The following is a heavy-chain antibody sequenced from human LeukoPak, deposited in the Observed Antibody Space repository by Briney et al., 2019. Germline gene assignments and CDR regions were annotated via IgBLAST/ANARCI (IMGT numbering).Heavy chain of an antibody. CDR3: ARDNSVGDIAWWFDP. V-gene: IGHV1-69*06. D-gene: IGHD3-16*02. Sequence: SVKVSCTASGGTFNSYAISWVRQAPGQGLEWMGGIIPIFGTTNYARKFRGRVTLTADKSTRTAYMELSSLRSEDTAVYYCARDNSVGDIAWWFDPWGQGTLVTVSS. CDR1: GGTFNSYA. CDR2: IIPIFGTT. J-gene: IGHJ5*02.